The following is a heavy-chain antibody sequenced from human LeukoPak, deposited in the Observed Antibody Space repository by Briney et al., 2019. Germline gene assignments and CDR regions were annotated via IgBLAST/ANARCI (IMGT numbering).Heavy chain of an antibody. CDR1: GFTFSSYE. Sequence: GGSLRLSCAASGFTFSSYEMNWVRQARGKGLEWVSYIRSSGSTIYYADSVKGRFTISRDNAQNSPYLQMSSLRADDTAAYYYARDQVSSGYSDYWGQGTLVTVSS. J-gene: IGHJ4*02. CDR3: ARDQVSSGYSDY. V-gene: IGHV3-48*03. D-gene: IGHD3-22*01. CDR2: IRSSGSTI.